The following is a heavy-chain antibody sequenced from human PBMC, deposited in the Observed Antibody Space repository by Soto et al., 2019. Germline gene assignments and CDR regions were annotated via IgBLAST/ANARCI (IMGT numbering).Heavy chain of an antibody. CDR3: ARVGYDFWSGYYYYGMDV. CDR2: ISAYNGNT. CDR1: GYTFTSYG. V-gene: IGHV1-18*04. J-gene: IGHJ6*02. D-gene: IGHD3-3*01. Sequence: ASVKVSCKASGYTFTSYGISWVRQAPGQGLEWMGWISAYNGNTNYAQKLQGRVTMTTDTSTSTAYMELRSLGSDDTAVYYCARVGYDFWSGYYYYGMDVWGQGTTVTVSS.